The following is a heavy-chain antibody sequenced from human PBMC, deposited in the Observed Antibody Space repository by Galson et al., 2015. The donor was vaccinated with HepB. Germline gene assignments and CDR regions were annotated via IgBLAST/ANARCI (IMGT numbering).Heavy chain of an antibody. J-gene: IGHJ4*02. CDR3: AKQRHGSGSTSGYFDY. Sequence: SLRLSCAASGFTFSSYAMSWVRQAPGKGLEWVSAISGSGGSTYYADSVKGRFTISRDNSKNTLYLQMNSLRAEDTAVYYCAKQRHGSGSTSGYFDYWGQGTLVTVSS. CDR2: ISGSGGST. CDR1: GFTFSSYA. D-gene: IGHD3-10*01. V-gene: IGHV3-23*01.